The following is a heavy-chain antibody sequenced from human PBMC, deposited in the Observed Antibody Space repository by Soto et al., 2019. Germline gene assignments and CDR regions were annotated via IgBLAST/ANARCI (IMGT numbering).Heavy chain of an antibody. Sequence: ASVKVSCKASGGTFSSYAISWVRQAPGQGLEWMGGIIPIFGTANYAQKFLGRVTITADESTSTAYMELSSLRSEDTAVYYCARVVYCSSTSCYNNWFDPWGQGTLVTVSS. J-gene: IGHJ5*02. CDR2: IIPIFGTA. CDR1: GGTFSSYA. CDR3: ARVVYCSSTSCYNNWFDP. D-gene: IGHD2-2*02. V-gene: IGHV1-69*13.